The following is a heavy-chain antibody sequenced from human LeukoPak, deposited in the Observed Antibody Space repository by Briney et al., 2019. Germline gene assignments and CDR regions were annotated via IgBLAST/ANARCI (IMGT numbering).Heavy chain of an antibody. CDR1: RFTFSNYG. CDR3: AREVGTPQAFDI. CDR2: INSRSSTI. D-gene: IGHD1-26*01. V-gene: IGHV3-48*01. J-gene: IGHJ3*02. Sequence: GGSLRLSCAASRFTFSNYGVNWVRQAPGKGLEWVSYINSRSSTIYYADSVRGRFTIPRDNAKNSLYLQMNSLKAEDTAIYYCAREVGTPQAFDIWGQGTMVTVSS.